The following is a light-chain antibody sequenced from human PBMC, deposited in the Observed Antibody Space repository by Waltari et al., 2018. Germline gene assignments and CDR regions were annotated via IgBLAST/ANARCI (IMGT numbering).Light chain of an antibody. CDR1: ESVGTD. CDR3: QQSRQWPRRT. CDR2: FGS. V-gene: IGKV3D-15*01. J-gene: IGKJ2*01. Sequence: EIVMTQSPVTMSASPGEGVTLSCTASESVGTDVAWYRHKPGQPPRLLIYFGSTRATGVPARISGSGSGTDFSLTISSLESEDFAFYYCQQSRQWPRRTFGQGTKLE.